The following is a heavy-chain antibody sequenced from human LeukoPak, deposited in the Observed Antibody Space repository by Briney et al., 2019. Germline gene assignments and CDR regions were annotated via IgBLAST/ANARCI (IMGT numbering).Heavy chain of an antibody. CDR2: ISAYNGDT. CDR1: GYTFNSHG. Sequence: ASVKVSCKASGYTFNSHGISWVRQAPGQGLEWMGWISAYNGDTNFAQKFQGRVTLTTDRTTSTAYLELRSLRSDDTAVYYCARTKGANPLDYWGQGTLVTVSS. J-gene: IGHJ4*02. D-gene: IGHD2-8*01. CDR3: ARTKGANPLDY. V-gene: IGHV1-18*04.